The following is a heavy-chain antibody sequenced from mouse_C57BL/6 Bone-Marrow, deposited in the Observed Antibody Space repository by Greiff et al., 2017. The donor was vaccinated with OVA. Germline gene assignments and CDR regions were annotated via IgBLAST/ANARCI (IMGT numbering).Heavy chain of an antibody. CDR3: ARGGFITTVPVDY. Sequence: VQLQQPGAELVKPGASVKMSCKASGYTFTSYWITWVKQRPGQGLERIGDIYPGSGSTNYNEKFKSKATLTVDTSSSTAYMQLSSLTSEDSAVYYCARGGFITTVPVDYWGQGTTLTVAS. CDR2: IYPGSGST. J-gene: IGHJ2*01. V-gene: IGHV1-55*01. D-gene: IGHD1-1*01. CDR1: GYTFTSYW.